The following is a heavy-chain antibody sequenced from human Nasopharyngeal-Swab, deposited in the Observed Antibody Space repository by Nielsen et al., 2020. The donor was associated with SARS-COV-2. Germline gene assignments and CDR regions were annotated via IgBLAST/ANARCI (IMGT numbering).Heavy chain of an antibody. V-gene: IGHV3-53*01. CDR3: ASSTTHYYYYGMDV. J-gene: IGHJ6*02. CDR1: GFTVSSKY. CDR2: VYSIDGP. Sequence: GESLKISCAASGFTVSSKYMSWVRQAPGKGLEWVSGVYSIDGPYYADSVKDRFTISKDSSKNTLYLHMNSLRAEDTAVYYCASSTTHYYYYGMDVWGQGTTVTVSS. D-gene: IGHD2-15*01.